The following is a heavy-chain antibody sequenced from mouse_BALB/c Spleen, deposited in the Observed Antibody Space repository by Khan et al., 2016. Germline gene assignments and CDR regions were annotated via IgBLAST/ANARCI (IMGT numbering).Heavy chain of an antibody. V-gene: IGHV5-12-2*01. Sequence: EVELVESGGGLVQPGGSLKLSCAASGFTFSSYTMSWVRQTPEKRLEWVAYISNGGGSTYYPDTVKGRFTISRDNAKNTLYLQMSSLKSEDTAMYYFASAYYGSSRIAYWGQGTLVTVSA. D-gene: IGHD1-1*01. CDR2: ISNGGGST. CDR3: ASAYYGSSRIAY. J-gene: IGHJ3*01. CDR1: GFTFSSYT.